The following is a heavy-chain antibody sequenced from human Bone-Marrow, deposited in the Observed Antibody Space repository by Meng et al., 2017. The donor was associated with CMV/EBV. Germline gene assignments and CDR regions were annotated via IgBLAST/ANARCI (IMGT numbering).Heavy chain of an antibody. CDR3: ARDSLDCSSTSCYPIHYYYYGMDV. CDR1: GFTFSSYS. J-gene: IGHJ6*02. D-gene: IGHD2-2*01. Sequence: RGPLRLSSAASGFTFSSYSMNWVRQAPGKGLEWVSSISSSSSYMYYADSVKGRFTIPRDNAKNSLYLQMNSLGAEDTAVYYCARDSLDCSSTSCYPIHYYYYGMDVWGQGTTVTVSS. V-gene: IGHV3-21*01. CDR2: ISSSSSYM.